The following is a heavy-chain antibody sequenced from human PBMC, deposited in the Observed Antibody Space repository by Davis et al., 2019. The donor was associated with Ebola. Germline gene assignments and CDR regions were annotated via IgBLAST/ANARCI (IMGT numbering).Heavy chain of an antibody. CDR2: ISYDGSNK. D-gene: IGHD2-2*01. Sequence: GESLKISCAASGFTFSSYWMSWVRQAPGKGLEWVAVISYDGSNKYYADSVKGRFTISRDNSKNTLYLQRNSLRAEDTAVYYCSSVRCSSTSCTDVWGQGTTVTVSS. V-gene: IGHV3-30-3*01. J-gene: IGHJ6*02. CDR1: GFTFSSYW. CDR3: SSVRCSSTSCTDV.